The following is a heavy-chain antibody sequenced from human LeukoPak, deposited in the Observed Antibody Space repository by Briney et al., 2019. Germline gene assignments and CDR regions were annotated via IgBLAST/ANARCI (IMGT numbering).Heavy chain of an antibody. V-gene: IGHV3-7*03. CDR1: GFTFSTYW. CDR3: AKDLGDFTYYYGSGTYYSASDY. CDR2: IKEDGSEK. D-gene: IGHD3-10*01. J-gene: IGHJ4*02. Sequence: GGSLRLSCAVSGFTFSTYWMSWVRQAPGKGLEWVANIKEDGSEKYYVDSVKGRFTISRDYSKNTLYLQMNSLRAEDTAVYYCAKDLGDFTYYYGSGTYYSASDYWGQGTLVTVSS.